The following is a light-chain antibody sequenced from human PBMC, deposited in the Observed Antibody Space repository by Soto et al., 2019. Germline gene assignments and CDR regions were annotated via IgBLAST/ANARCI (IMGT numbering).Light chain of an antibody. CDR1: QSGSSTY. J-gene: IGKJ1*01. CDR2: DAS. Sequence: EIVLTQSPGTLSLSPGERATLSCRASQSGSSTYLAWYQQKPGQAPRLLIYDASRRATGVPDRFSGSGSGTDFTLTISRLEPEDFAVYYCQQYGNSPRTFGQGTKVDIK. CDR3: QQYGNSPRT. V-gene: IGKV3-20*01.